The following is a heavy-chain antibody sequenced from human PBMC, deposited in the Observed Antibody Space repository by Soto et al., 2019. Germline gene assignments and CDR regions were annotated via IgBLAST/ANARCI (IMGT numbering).Heavy chain of an antibody. Sequence: GESLKISCKASGYSFTTYWITWVRQMPGKGLEWMGRIDPSDSCANYSPSFQGHVTISADKSINTAYLQWSSLKASDTAIYYCGRVRVDKAEGWFDPWGQGTLVTVSS. V-gene: IGHV5-10-1*01. J-gene: IGHJ5*02. CDR3: GRVRVDKAEGWFDP. CDR2: IDPSDSCA. D-gene: IGHD5-18*01. CDR1: GYSFTTYW.